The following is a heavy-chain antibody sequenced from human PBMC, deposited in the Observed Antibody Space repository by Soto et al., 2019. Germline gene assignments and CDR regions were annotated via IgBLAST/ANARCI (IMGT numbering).Heavy chain of an antibody. CDR3: VKDGDSISSNKPLDY. J-gene: IGHJ4*02. Sequence: EVQLLESGGGLVQPGGSLRLSCAASGFTFTTYAMCWVRQAPGKGLQWVSSISVSGDRTFYADSVKGRFTISRDNRRNTLHLQMNSLRAEDTAVYYCVKDGDSISSNKPLDYWGQGTLVTVSS. D-gene: IGHD2-2*01. CDR2: ISVSGDRT. V-gene: IGHV3-23*01. CDR1: GFTFTTYA.